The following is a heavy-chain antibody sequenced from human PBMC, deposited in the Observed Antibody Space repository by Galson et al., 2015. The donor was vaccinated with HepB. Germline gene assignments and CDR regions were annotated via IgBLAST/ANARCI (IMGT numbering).Heavy chain of an antibody. J-gene: IGHJ3*02. D-gene: IGHD3-16*02. CDR1: GGTFSSYT. Sequence: SVKVSCKASGGTFSSYTISWVRQAPGQGLEWMGRIIPILGIANYAQKFQGRVTITADKSTSTAYMELSSLRSEDTAVYYCARESRASGFWSMGSYRSDAFDIWGQGTMVTVSS. CDR3: ARESRASGFWSMGSYRSDAFDI. CDR2: IIPILGIA. V-gene: IGHV1-69*04.